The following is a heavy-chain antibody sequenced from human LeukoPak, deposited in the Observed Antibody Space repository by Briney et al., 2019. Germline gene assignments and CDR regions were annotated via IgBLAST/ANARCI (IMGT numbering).Heavy chain of an antibody. CDR1: GGSISSYY. D-gene: IGHD3-3*01. CDR2: IYYSGST. Sequence: SETLSLTCTVSGGSISSYYWSWIRQPPGKGLEWIGYIYYSGSTNYNPSLKSRITISVDTSKNQFSLKLSSVTAADTAVYYCARDGGYDFWSGSLADVWGQGTTVTVSS. V-gene: IGHV4-59*01. CDR3: ARDGGYDFWSGSLADV. J-gene: IGHJ6*02.